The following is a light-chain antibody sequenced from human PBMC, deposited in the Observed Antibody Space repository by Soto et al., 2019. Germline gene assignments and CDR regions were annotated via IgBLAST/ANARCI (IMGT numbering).Light chain of an antibody. CDR1: QGIRTY. V-gene: IGKV1-33*01. J-gene: IGKJ3*01. CDR2: DAY. Sequence: DIQMTQSPSSLSASVGDRITITCRASQGIRTYLNWYQQKPGKAPKLLIYDAYNLEIGVPSRFSGSGSGTDFSFTINSLQPEDVATYFCQQYNNLPSFGPGTKVDIK. CDR3: QQYNNLPS.